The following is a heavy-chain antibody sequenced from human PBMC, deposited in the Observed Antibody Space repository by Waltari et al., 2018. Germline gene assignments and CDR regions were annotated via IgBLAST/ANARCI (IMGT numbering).Heavy chain of an antibody. D-gene: IGHD3-22*01. CDR3: AREMRTYYYDSSGYWY. CDR1: GGTFSSYA. J-gene: IGHJ4*02. Sequence: QVQLVQSGAEVKKPGSSVKVSCKASGGTFSSYAISWVRQAPGQGLEWMGGIIPIFGTANYEQKFQGRVTITADESTSTAYMELSSLRAEDTAVYYCAREMRTYYYDSSGYWYWGQGTLVTVSS. V-gene: IGHV1-69*01. CDR2: IIPIFGTA.